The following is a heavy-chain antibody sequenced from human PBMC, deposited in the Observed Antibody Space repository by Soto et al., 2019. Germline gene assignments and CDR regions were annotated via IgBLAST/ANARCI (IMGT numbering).Heavy chain of an antibody. V-gene: IGHV4-39*02. Sequence: QLQLLESGPGLVRPSETLSLTCSVSGGSTSSTSYYWGWIRQPPGKGLEWIASIYYTGSTYYSPSLKSRVTISVDTSKNLFSLELNSVTAADTAVYYCARARALYCSGGSCYWFDPWGQGTLVTVSS. J-gene: IGHJ5*02. D-gene: IGHD2-15*01. CDR1: GGSTSSTSYY. CDR3: ARARALYCSGGSCYWFDP. CDR2: IYYTGST.